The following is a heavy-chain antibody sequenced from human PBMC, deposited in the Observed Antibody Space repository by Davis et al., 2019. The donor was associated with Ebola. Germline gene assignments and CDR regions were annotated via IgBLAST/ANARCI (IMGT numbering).Heavy chain of an antibody. Sequence: PSETLSLTFAVSGGSLSSGGYYWTWIRQHPGKGLEWSGCMFYSGNTYYNPSLKSRVTISVDTSKNQFSLRLTSVTAADTAVYYCARDSSGDAFDLWGQGTMVTVSS. CDR3: ARDSSGDAFDL. V-gene: IGHV4-31*11. CDR2: MFYSGNT. J-gene: IGHJ3*01. CDR1: GGSLSSGGYY.